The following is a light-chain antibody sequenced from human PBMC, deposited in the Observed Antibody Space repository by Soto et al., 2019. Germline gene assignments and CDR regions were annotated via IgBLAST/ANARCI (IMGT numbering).Light chain of an antibody. CDR2: AAS. CDR3: LQDYKYPLT. Sequence: AIQMTQFPSSLSASVGDRVTIPCRASQGIRGDLGWYRQRTGKAPELLIFAASTLQGDVPSRFSGSGSGPDFTLTISSLQTEDFATYDCLQDYKYPLTFGQGTKVEIE. CDR1: QGIRGD. J-gene: IGKJ1*01. V-gene: IGKV1-6*01.